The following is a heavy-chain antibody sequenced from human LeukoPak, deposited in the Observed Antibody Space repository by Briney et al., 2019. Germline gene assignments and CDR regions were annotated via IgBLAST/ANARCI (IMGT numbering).Heavy chain of an antibody. V-gene: IGHV3-7*03. D-gene: IGHD6-19*01. CDR3: ARLGLAGTASYYGMDA. CDR1: GFTFSTYW. J-gene: IGHJ6*04. CDR2: IKQDGTEK. Sequence: GGSLRLSCAASGFTFSTYWMTWVRQAPGRGLEWVANIKQDGTEKSYVDSVKGRFTISRDSAKNSLYLQMNSLTTEDTAVYYCARLGLAGTASYYGMDAWDKGTTVTVSS.